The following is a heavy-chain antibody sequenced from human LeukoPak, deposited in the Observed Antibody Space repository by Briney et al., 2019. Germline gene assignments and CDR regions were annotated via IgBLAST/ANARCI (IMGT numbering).Heavy chain of an antibody. Sequence: GEDLKISCNGSGYSFTSYWIGWVRQMTRKGLEWMWSIYTGESDTRYSPSFQGQVTISADKSISTAYLQWSSLKASDTAMYYCARRPHTDTSFDYWGQGTLVTVYS. D-gene: IGHD5-18*01. V-gene: IGHV5-51*01. CDR2: IYTGESDT. CDR1: GYSFTSYW. J-gene: IGHJ4*02. CDR3: ARRPHTDTSFDY.